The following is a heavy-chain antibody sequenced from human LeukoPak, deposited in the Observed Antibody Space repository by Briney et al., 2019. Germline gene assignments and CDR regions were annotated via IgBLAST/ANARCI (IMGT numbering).Heavy chain of an antibody. D-gene: IGHD1-26*01. Sequence: GASVKVSCKASGYNFTSYYMHWVRQAPGQGLEWMGIINPSGGSTSYAQKFQGRVTMTRDTSTSTVYMELSSLRSEDTAVYYCARELRYSGSYLNYYGMDVWGQGTTVTVSS. CDR3: ARELRYSGSYLNYYGMDV. CDR2: INPSGGST. V-gene: IGHV1-46*01. CDR1: GYNFTSYY. J-gene: IGHJ6*02.